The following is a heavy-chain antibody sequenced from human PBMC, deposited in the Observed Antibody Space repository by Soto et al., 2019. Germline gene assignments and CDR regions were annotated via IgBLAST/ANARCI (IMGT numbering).Heavy chain of an antibody. CDR3: ARDLDCSSTGCYAAWFDP. J-gene: IGHJ5*02. V-gene: IGHV1-18*01. CDR1: GYTFTNYG. CDR2: ISTHNGNT. Sequence: QVQLVQSGAEVKKPGASVKVSCKASGYTFTNYGITWVRQAPGQGLEWMGWISTHNGNTKYAQNLQGRVTMTTDTSPTTAYMDLRSLRFDDTAVYYFARDLDCSSTGCYAAWFDPWGQGTLVTVSS. D-gene: IGHD2-2*01.